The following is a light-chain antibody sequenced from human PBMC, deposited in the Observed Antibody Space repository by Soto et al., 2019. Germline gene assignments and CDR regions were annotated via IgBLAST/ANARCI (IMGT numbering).Light chain of an antibody. V-gene: IGKV1-9*01. CDR3: QQVNSFPPFT. Sequence: DIQLTQSPSFLSASVGDRVTITCRASQDISSSLAWYQQKPGKAPKILMYAASSLESWVPSRFSGSASGTEFTLTISSLQPDDFATYYCQQVNSFPPFTFGGGTTVEIK. J-gene: IGKJ4*01. CDR1: QDISSS. CDR2: AAS.